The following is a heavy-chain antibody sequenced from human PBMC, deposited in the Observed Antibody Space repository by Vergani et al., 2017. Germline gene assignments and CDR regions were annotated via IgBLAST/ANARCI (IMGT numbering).Heavy chain of an antibody. CDR1: GYSFTTYW. J-gene: IGHJ3*02. D-gene: IGHD2-2*01. V-gene: IGHV5-51*01. CDR3: ARLLVPAAPNDAFDI. Sequence: EVQLVQSGAEVKKPGESLTISCKGSGYSFTTYWIAWVRQMPGKGLEWMGIIYPGDSDTRYSPSFQGLVTISADRSISSAYLQCSSLKASDTAMYYCARLLVPAAPNDAFDIWGQGTMVTVSS. CDR2: IYPGDSDT.